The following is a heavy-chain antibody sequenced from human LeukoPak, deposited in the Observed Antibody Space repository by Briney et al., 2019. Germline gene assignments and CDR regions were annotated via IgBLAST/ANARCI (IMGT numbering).Heavy chain of an antibody. V-gene: IGHV4-39*07. D-gene: IGHD3-10*01. CDR1: GDSISSSGYY. Sequence: SETLSLTCSVSGDSISSSGYYWSWIRQPPGKGLEWIGEINHSGSTNYNPSLKSRVTISVDTSKNQFSLKLSSVTAADTAVYYCARVGSLRVVDYWGQGTLVTVSS. J-gene: IGHJ4*02. CDR2: INHSGST. CDR3: ARVGSLRVVDY.